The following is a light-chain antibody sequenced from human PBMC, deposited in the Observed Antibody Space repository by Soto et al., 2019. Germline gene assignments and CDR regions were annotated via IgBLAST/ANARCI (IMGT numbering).Light chain of an antibody. CDR2: GAS. CDR1: HSVNSH. J-gene: IGKJ5*01. CDR3: QQYKNWPL. V-gene: IGKV3-15*01. Sequence: MMMAQSPATLSLSPGERVTLSFRTSHSVNSHVAWYQQKPGQAPRPLLYGASTRATGIPVRFSGSGFGTEFTLTISSLQSEDFAVYYCQQYKNWPLFGQGTRLEI.